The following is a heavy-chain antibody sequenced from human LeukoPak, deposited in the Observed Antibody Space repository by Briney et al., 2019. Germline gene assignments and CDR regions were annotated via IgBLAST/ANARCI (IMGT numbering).Heavy chain of an antibody. Sequence: SETLSLTCAVYGGSFSGYYWSWIRQPPGKGLEWIGEINHSGSTNYNPSFKSRVTISVDTSKNQFSLKLSSVTAADTAVYYCARGLSSGWSGRPYFDYWGQGTLVTVSS. CDR1: GGSFSGYY. J-gene: IGHJ4*02. CDR2: INHSGST. V-gene: IGHV4-34*01. D-gene: IGHD6-19*01. CDR3: ARGLSSGWSGRPYFDY.